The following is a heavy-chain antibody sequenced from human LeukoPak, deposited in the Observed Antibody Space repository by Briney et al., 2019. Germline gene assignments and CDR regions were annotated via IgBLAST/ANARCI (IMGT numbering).Heavy chain of an antibody. CDR1: GGSISSGGYS. CDR2: IYHSGST. V-gene: IGHV4-30-2*01. CDR3: ARSIGLYHYYYDSSGPKLWFDP. J-gene: IGHJ5*02. D-gene: IGHD3-22*01. Sequence: SETLSLTCAVSGGSISSGGYSWSCIRQPPGKGLECIGYIYHSGSTYYNPSLKSRVTISVDRSKNQFSLKLSSVTAADTAVYYCARSIGLYHYYYDSSGPKLWFDPWGQGTLVTVSS.